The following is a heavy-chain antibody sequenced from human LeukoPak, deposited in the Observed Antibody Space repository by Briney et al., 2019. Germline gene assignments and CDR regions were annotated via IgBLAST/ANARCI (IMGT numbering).Heavy chain of an antibody. V-gene: IGHV3-21*01. D-gene: IGHD3-3*01. CDR3: ARGEYDFWSGYWAFDY. Sequence: GGSLRLSCAASGFTFSSYSMNWVRQAPGKGLEWVSSISSSSYIYYADSVKGRFTISRDNAKNSLYLQMNSLRAEDTAVYYCARGEYDFWSGYWAFDYWGQGTLVTVSS. CDR1: GFTFSSYS. J-gene: IGHJ4*02. CDR2: ISSSSYI.